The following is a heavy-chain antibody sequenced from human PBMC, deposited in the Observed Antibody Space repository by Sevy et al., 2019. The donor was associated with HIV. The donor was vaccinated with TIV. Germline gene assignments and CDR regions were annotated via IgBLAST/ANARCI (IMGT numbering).Heavy chain of an antibody. CDR2: IYYNGHI. D-gene: IGHD1-26*01. CDR1: GGSITSLY. J-gene: IGHJ4*02. Sequence: SETPSLTCTVSGGSITSLYWNSIRQPPGKGLEWIANIYYNGHINYNPSLKSRVTLSLVTSKNQFSLRLSSVTAADTAMYYCAGENAWGRGYSWGQGTLVTVSS. V-gene: IGHV4-59*08. CDR3: AGENAWGRGYS.